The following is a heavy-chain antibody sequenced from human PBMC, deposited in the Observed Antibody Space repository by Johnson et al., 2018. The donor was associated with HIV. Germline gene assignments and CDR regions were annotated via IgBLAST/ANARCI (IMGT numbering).Heavy chain of an antibody. CDR1: GFTFSSYA. D-gene: IGHD4-17*01. Sequence: QVQLVESGGGVVQPGRSLRLSCAASGFTFSSYAMHWVRQAPGKGLEWVAVISYDGSNKYYADSVKGRFTISRDNSKNTLYLQMNSLRAEDTAMYYCARVGNGDYGWSFDIWG. CDR3: ARVGNGDYGWSFDI. V-gene: IGHV3-30-3*01. CDR2: ISYDGSNK. J-gene: IGHJ3*02.